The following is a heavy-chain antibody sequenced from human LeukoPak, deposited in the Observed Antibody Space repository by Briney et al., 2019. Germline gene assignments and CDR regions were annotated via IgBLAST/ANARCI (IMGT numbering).Heavy chain of an antibody. V-gene: IGHV4-34*01. CDR3: ASVRGYSSGWYASGFDP. D-gene: IGHD6-19*01. J-gene: IGHJ5*02. CDR2: INESGNT. Sequence: PSETLSLTCAVYGGSFSGPFWSWIRQSPEKGLEWIGEINESGNTNYNPSLRSRVTISIDTSKNQFSLKLTSVTAADTAVYYCASVRGYSSGWYASGFDPWGQGTLVTVSS. CDR1: GGSFSGPF.